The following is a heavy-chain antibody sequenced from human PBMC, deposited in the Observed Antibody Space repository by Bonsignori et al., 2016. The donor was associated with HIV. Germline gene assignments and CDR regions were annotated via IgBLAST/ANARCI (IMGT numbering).Heavy chain of an antibody. J-gene: IGHJ6*03. Sequence: VRQAPGKGLEWVSIIYSGGSTYYADSVKGRFTISRDNSKNTLYLQMNSLRAEDTAVYYCARVVAEDSSGYYHLDYYSYYMDVWGKGTTVTVSS. CDR3: ARVVAEDSSGYYHLDYYSYYMDV. V-gene: IGHV3-53*01. D-gene: IGHD3-22*01. CDR2: IYSGGST.